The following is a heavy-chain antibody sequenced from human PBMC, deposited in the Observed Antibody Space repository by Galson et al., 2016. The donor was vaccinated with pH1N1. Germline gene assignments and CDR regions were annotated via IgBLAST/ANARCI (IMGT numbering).Heavy chain of an antibody. Sequence: SETLSLTCTVSGGSITSYSWSWIRQSPGKGLEWIGSIYYSGSTNYNPSLKSRVTISVDTSKTQFSLKLSSLTTADTAMYYCARSCPKLRLTVCKYYAIDVWGPGTTVTVSS. CDR2: IYYSGST. CDR3: ARSCPKLRLTVCKYYAIDV. D-gene: IGHD4-17*01. CDR1: GGSITSYS. J-gene: IGHJ6*02. V-gene: IGHV4-59*01.